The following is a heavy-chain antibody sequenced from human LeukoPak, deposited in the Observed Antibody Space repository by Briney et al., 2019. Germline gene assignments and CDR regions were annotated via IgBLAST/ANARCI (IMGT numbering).Heavy chain of an antibody. Sequence: SETLSLTCTVSGGSISSSSYYWGWIRQPPGKGLEWIGNIYYTGSPYYNPSLKSRVTISVDTSKNQFSLKVSSVTAADTAVYYCVSFYMKSYFDYWGQGTLVTVSS. CDR2: IYYTGSP. V-gene: IGHV4-39*01. D-gene: IGHD2/OR15-2a*01. J-gene: IGHJ4*02. CDR1: GGSISSSSYY. CDR3: VSFYMKSYFDY.